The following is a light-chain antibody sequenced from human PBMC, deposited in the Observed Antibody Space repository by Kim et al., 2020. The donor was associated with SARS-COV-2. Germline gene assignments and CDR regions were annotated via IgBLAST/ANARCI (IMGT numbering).Light chain of an antibody. CDR1: DIGSKS. CDR2: YNT. J-gene: IGLJ1*01. CDR3: QVWDISSDHYV. Sequence: AAGKRASISCGGNDIGSKSVRWYQQRPGQAAVLVLFYNTDRRSGIPERFSGSNSGNTATLTSIRVEAGDEADYYCQVWDISSDHYVFGTGTKVTVL. V-gene: IGLV3-21*04.